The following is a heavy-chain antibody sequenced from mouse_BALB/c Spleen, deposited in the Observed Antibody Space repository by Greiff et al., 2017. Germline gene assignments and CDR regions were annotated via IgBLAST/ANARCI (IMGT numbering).Heavy chain of an antibody. CDR2: IWSGGST. J-gene: IGHJ2*01. Sequence: QVQLQQSGPGLVQPSQSLSITCTVSGFSLTSYGVHWVRQSPGKGLEWLGVIWSGGSTDYNAAFISRLSISKDNSKSQVFFKMNSLQANDTAIYYCASSTGTGYYFDYWGQGTTLTVSS. CDR3: ASSTGTGYYFDY. V-gene: IGHV2-2*02. CDR1: GFSLTSYG. D-gene: IGHD4-1*02.